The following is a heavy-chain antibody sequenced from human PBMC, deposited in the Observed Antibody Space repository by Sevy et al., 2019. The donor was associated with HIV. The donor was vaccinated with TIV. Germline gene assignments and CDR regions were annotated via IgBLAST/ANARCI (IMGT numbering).Heavy chain of an antibody. D-gene: IGHD3-10*01. CDR3: AKEVSEHSYSDY. V-gene: IGHV3-23*01. CDR1: GFTFSSYA. Sequence: GGSLRLSCVTSGFTFSSYAMSWVRQTPGKGLEWVSAIGVGADYTYYADSVKGRFTISRNNSKNTLYLQMNGLRAEDTAVYYYAKEVSEHSYSDYWGNGTLVTVSS. J-gene: IGHJ4*01. CDR2: IGVGADYT.